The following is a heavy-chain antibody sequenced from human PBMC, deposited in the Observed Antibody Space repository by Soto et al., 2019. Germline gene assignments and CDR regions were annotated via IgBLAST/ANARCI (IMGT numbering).Heavy chain of an antibody. D-gene: IGHD2-2*01. V-gene: IGHV1-69*01. J-gene: IGHJ4*02. CDR2: IIPIFGTA. Sequence: QVQLVQSGAEVKKPGSSVKVSCKASGGTFSSYAISGVRQAPGQGLEWMGGIIPIFGTANYAQKFQGRVTITADESTSTAYMELSSLRSEDTAVYYCARGRRYCSSTSCYLNFGYWGQGTLVTVSS. CDR1: GGTFSSYA. CDR3: ARGRRYCSSTSCYLNFGY.